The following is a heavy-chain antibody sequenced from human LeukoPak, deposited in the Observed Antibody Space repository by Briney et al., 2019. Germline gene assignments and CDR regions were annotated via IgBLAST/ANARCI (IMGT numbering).Heavy chain of an antibody. V-gene: IGHV3-7*01. CDR1: EFTFSTYW. Sequence: GGSLRLSCAASEFTFSTYWMTWVRQAPGKRLEWVANINQDGSEKNYVDSVKGRFTVSRDNAKNPLFLQMNSLRAEDTAVYYCSTYRVRHLNSLDYWGRGTLVTVSS. CDR3: STYRVRHLNSLDY. J-gene: IGHJ4*02. CDR2: INQDGSEK. D-gene: IGHD3-16*02.